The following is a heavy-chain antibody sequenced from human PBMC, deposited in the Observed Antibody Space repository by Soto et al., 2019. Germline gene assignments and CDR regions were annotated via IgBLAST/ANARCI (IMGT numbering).Heavy chain of an antibody. CDR2: IYWDDDK. V-gene: IGHV2-5*02. Sequence: QITLKESGPTLVKPTQTLTLTCTFSGFSLSTSGVGVGWIRQPPGKALEWLALIYWDDDKRYSPSLKSRLTITKDPSKNQVVLTMTNMDPVDTATYYCAHKRWLFGAEDAFDIWGQGTMVTVSS. D-gene: IGHD2-21*01. CDR3: AHKRWLFGAEDAFDI. J-gene: IGHJ3*02. CDR1: GFSLSTSGVG.